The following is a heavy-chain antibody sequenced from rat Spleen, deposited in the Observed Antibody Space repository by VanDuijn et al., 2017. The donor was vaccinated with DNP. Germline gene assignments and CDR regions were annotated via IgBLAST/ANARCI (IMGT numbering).Heavy chain of an antibody. J-gene: IGHJ4*01. D-gene: IGHD1-11*01. CDR1: GFTFSDCN. CDR2: ILYDGGRT. CDR3: TTFEGRDA. Sequence: EVQLVESGGGLVRPGRSLKLSCATSGFTFSDCNMAWVRQAPKKGLEWVATILYDGGRTYYRNSVKSRFTISRDNAKSTLYLQMDSLRSEDTATYYCTTFEGRDAWGQGTSVTVSS. V-gene: IGHV5S10*01.